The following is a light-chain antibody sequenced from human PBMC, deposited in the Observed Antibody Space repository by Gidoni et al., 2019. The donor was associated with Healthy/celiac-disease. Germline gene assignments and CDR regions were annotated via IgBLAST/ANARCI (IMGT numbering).Light chain of an antibody. V-gene: IGKV3-20*01. CDR1: QSVSSSY. J-gene: IGKJ1*01. CDR2: GAS. Sequence: IVLTQSPGTLSSSPGERATLSCRASQSVSSSYLAWYQQKPGQAPRLLIYGASSRATGIPGRFSGRGSGTDFTHTISRLEPEDFAVYYCQQYGSSPRTFGQGTKVEIK. CDR3: QQYGSSPRT.